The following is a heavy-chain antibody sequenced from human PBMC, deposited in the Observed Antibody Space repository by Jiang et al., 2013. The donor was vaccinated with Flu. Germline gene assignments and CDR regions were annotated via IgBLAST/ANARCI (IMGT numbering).Heavy chain of an antibody. Sequence: GPGLVKPSETLSLTCSVSGGSISSSDYFWVWIRQPPGKGLEWIGSVSYSGYSPYNPSLSSRVTISVDSSRNKWSLQLSSVTAADTAVYYCARDASWNPRASDLWGQGTKVTVSS. CDR2: VSYSGYS. J-gene: IGHJ3*01. V-gene: IGHV4-39*07. D-gene: IGHD1-1*01. CDR1: GGSISSSDYF. CDR3: ARDASWNPRASDL.